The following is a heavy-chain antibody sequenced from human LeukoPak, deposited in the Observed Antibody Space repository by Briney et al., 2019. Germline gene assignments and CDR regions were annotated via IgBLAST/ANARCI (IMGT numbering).Heavy chain of an antibody. CDR1: GFTFSIYS. CDR3: ARSVVAATEELFGMDV. D-gene: IGHD2-15*01. CDR2: ISSSSSTI. J-gene: IGHJ6*02. Sequence: GGSLRLSCAASGFTFSIYSMNWVRQAPGKGLEWVSYISSSSSTIYYADSVKGRFTISGDNAKNSLYLQMNSLRAEDTAVYYCARSVVAATEELFGMDVWGQGTTVTVSS. V-gene: IGHV3-48*01.